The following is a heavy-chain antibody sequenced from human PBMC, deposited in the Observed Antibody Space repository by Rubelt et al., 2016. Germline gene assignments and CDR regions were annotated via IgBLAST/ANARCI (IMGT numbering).Heavy chain of an antibody. CDR2: INHSGST. V-gene: IGHV4-34*01. D-gene: IGHD6-13*01. Sequence: QVQLQQWGAGLLKPSETLSLTCAVYGGSFSGYYWNWIRQPPGKGLEWIGEINHSGSTNYNPSLKSRVTISVDTSKNQFSRKLSSVTAADTAVYYCARGGKQQLGPYYYVMDVWGQGTTVTVSS. J-gene: IGHJ6*02. CDR1: GGSFSGYY. CDR3: ARGGKQQLGPYYYVMDV.